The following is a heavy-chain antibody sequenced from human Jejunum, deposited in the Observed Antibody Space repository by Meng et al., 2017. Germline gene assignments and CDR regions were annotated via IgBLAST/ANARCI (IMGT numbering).Heavy chain of an antibody. Sequence: GGSLRLSCAASGFTFSKYWMHWVRQDPGKGLVWVSRINSDGSRTNYADSVKGRFTISRDNAKNTLYLQMNSLRAEDTAIYYCARDYDTSGYWQKDYWYFDLWGRGTLVTVSS. J-gene: IGHJ2*01. CDR3: ARDYDTSGYWQKDYWYFDL. CDR1: GFTFSKYW. V-gene: IGHV3-74*01. D-gene: IGHD3-22*01. CDR2: INSDGSRT.